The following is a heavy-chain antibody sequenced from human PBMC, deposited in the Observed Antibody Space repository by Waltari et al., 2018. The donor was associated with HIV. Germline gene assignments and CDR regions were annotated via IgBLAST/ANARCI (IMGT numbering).Heavy chain of an antibody. V-gene: IGHV4-34*01. D-gene: IGHD1-26*01. CDR3: ARGETHRWAYGMDV. Sequence: QVQLQQWGAGLLKPSETLSLTCAVYGGSFSGYYWSWIRQPRGKGLGWIGEINHSGSTNDTPSLKSRVTISVDTPKNQFSLKLSSVTAADTAVYYCARGETHRWAYGMDVWGQGTTVTVSS. CDR2: INHSGST. CDR1: GGSFSGYY. J-gene: IGHJ6*02.